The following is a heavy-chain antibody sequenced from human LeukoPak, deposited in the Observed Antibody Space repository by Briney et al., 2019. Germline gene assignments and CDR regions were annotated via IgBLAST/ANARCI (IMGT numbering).Heavy chain of an antibody. CDR2: IYYSGST. CDR3: ARERQQLVRGGWFDY. Sequence: SETLSLTCTVSGYSISSSSYYWGWIRQPPGKGLEWIGSIYYSGSTYYNPSLKSRVTISVDTSKNQFSLKLSSVTAADTAVYYCARERQQLVRGGWFDYWGQGTLVTVSS. CDR1: GYSISSSSYY. J-gene: IGHJ4*02. V-gene: IGHV4-39*07. D-gene: IGHD6-13*01.